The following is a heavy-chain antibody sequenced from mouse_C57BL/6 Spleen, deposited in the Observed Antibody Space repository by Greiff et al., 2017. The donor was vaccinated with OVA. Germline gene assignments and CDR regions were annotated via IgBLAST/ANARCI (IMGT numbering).Heavy chain of an antibody. CDR1: GFTFSNYW. CDR2: IRLKSDNYAT. J-gene: IGHJ2*01. CDR3: TGTSPTIVTTSYFDY. D-gene: IGHD2-5*01. V-gene: IGHV6-3*01. Sequence: VQLKESGGGLVQPGGSMKLSCVASGFTFSNYWMNWVRQSPEKGLEWVAQIRLKSDNYATHYAESVKGRFTISRDDSKSSVYLQMNNLRAEDTGIYYCTGTSPTIVTTSYFDYWGQGTTLTVSS.